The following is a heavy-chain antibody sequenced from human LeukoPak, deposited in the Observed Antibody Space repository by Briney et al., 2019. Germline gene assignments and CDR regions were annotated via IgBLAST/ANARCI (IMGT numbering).Heavy chain of an antibody. CDR3: ARTFDY. J-gene: IGHJ4*02. CDR1: GFSFSSSS. CDR2: ISSSTSTI. Sequence: GGSLRLSCAASGFSFSSSSMNWVRQAPGKGLEWISYISSSTSTIYYADSVKGRFTISRDNAKNSLYLQMNSLRDEDTAVYYCARTFDYWGQGTLVTVSS. V-gene: IGHV3-48*02.